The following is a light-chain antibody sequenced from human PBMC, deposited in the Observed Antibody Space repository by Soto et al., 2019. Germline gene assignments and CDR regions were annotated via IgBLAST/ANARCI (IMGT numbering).Light chain of an antibody. CDR3: ALCVGSGPVV. Sequence: QAVVTQEPSVSVSPGGTVTLTCAFTSGSVSTSYYPSWYQQSPGLAPRTLIYNTTTRSSGVPDRFSGSSLGNKAALNITGAQSDDESDYLCALCVGSGPVVFGGGTTFTVL. CDR1: SGSVSTSYY. V-gene: IGLV8-61*01. CDR2: NTT. J-gene: IGLJ2*01.